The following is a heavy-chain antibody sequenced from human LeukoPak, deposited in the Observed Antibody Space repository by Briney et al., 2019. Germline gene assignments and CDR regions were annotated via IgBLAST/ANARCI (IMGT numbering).Heavy chain of an antibody. CDR3: ARDLLTVTHDY. V-gene: IGHV1-18*01. D-gene: IGHD4-17*01. J-gene: IGHJ4*02. CDR1: GYTLTNFG. CDR2: ISGHTGNT. Sequence: GPVKVSCKASGYTLTNFGISWVRQAPGQGLEWMGWISGHTGNTNYAQRFRDRVTMTIDRSTNTAYMELRSLTFDDTAVIYCARDLLTVTHDYWGQGTLVTVSS.